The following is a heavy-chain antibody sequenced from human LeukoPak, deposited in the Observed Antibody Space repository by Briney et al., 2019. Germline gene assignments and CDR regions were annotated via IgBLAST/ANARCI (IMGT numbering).Heavy chain of an antibody. Sequence: SETLSLTCAVYGGSFSGYYWGWIRQPPGKGLEWIGEINHSGSTNYNPSLKSRVTISVDTSKNQFSLKLSSVTAADTAVYYCARVGSSWCFDYWGQGTLVTVSS. J-gene: IGHJ4*02. CDR2: INHSGST. V-gene: IGHV4-34*01. CDR1: GGSFSGYY. D-gene: IGHD6-13*01. CDR3: ARVGSSWCFDY.